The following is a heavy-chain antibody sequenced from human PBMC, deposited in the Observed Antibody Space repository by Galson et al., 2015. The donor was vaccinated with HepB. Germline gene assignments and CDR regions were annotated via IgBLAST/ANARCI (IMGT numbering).Heavy chain of an antibody. CDR1: GFTFSSYW. J-gene: IGHJ4*02. Sequence: SLRLSCAASGFTFSSYWMSWVRQAPGKGLEWVANINEDGSEKYYVDSVKGRFTISRDNSKNSLYLQMNSLRAEDTAVYYCARERPMSDELLWFGEPNTATDYWGQGTLVTVSS. CDR3: ARERPMSDELLWFGEPNTATDY. CDR2: INEDGSEK. V-gene: IGHV3-7*03. D-gene: IGHD3-10*01.